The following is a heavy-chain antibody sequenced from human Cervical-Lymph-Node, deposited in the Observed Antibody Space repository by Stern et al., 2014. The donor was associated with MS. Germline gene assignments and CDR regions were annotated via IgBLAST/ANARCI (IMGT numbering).Heavy chain of an antibody. Sequence: VQLVQSGAEVKKPGESLKISCKGSGYDFTSSWIGWVRQMPGKGLEWMGSIYLGDSNTEYSPSFEGQVTISADKSVTTAYLQWSSLKASDTAMYYCARPGSAWSLDYWGQGTLVTVSS. D-gene: IGHD6-19*01. J-gene: IGHJ4*02. CDR2: IYLGDSNT. CDR3: ARPGSAWSLDY. V-gene: IGHV5-51*03. CDR1: GYDFTSSW.